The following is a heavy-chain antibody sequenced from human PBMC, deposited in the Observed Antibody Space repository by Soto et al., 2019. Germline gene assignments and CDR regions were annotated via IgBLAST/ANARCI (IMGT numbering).Heavy chain of an antibody. D-gene: IGHD3-16*01. J-gene: IGHJ4*02. CDR1: DGSVNTGNYY. CDR3: AREEKQLSRYGGDFDY. V-gene: IGHV4-61*01. Sequence: QVQLQESGPGLVKPSETLTLTCSVSDGSVNTGNYYWSWIRQPPGKGLEWIGHIYYIGTTNYNPSLKSRVTFSVDTSKNQFSLKVTSVTAAETAVYFCAREEKQLSRYGGDFDYWGQGILVTVSS. CDR2: IYYIGTT.